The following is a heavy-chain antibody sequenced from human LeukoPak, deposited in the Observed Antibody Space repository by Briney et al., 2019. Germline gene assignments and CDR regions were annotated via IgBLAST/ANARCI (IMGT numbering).Heavy chain of an antibody. D-gene: IGHD2-2*01. CDR3: ARDYSTSLRGDY. Sequence: GGSLRLSCAASGFTFSSYAMSWVRQAPGKGLEWVSAISSSSSYIYYADSVKGRFTISRDNAKNSLYLQMNSLRAEDTAVYYCARDYSTSLRGDYWGQGTLVTVSS. CDR2: ISSSSSYI. V-gene: IGHV3-21*01. CDR1: GFTFSSYA. J-gene: IGHJ4*02.